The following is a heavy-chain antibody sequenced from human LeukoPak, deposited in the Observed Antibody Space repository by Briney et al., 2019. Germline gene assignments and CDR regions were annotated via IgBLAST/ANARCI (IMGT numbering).Heavy chain of an antibody. CDR3: ARDVGRDGFNLRNWFDP. Sequence: SETLSLTCTVSGGSMNRSDYYWSWIRQHPGMGLEWIGYVYYTGSRYYNPSLKSRVTISIDTSKNQFSLKLSSLTAADTAVYYCARDVGRDGFNLRNWFDPWGQGTLVTVSS. J-gene: IGHJ5*02. D-gene: IGHD5-24*01. CDR2: VYYTGSR. CDR1: GGSMNRSDYY. V-gene: IGHV4-31*03.